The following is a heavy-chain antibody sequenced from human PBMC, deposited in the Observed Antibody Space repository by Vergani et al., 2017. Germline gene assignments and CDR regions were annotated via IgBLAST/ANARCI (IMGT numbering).Heavy chain of an antibody. CDR1: GYSFTNYW. CDR2: IHPADSDT. D-gene: IGHD2-21*02. J-gene: IGHJ6*02. V-gene: IGHV5-51*01. Sequence: EVQLVQSGAEVKKPGESLKISCQISGYSFTNYWIGWVRQMPGKGLEWMGIIHPADSDTRYSPSFQGQVTISVDKSISTAYLQRSSLRASDSAMYYCARDLGPQIVVVTANYGMDVWGQGTTVTVSS. CDR3: ARDLGPQIVVVTANYGMDV.